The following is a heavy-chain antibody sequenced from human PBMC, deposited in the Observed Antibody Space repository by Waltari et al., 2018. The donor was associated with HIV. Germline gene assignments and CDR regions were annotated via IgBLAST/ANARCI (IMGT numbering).Heavy chain of an antibody. CDR2: VYPGDSET. D-gene: IGHD2-21*02. CDR1: GYRVTTYW. Sequence: VQLVQSGTEVKKPGESLTISCKASGYRVTTYWLAWVRQRPGKGRERMGIVYPGDSETRYSPSFEGQVTISVDKSIATAYLQWSRLKASDSAVYYCARPGLAYCGGDCYYHFWGQGTLVSVSS. CDR3: ARPGLAYCGGDCYYHF. J-gene: IGHJ4*02. V-gene: IGHV5-51*01.